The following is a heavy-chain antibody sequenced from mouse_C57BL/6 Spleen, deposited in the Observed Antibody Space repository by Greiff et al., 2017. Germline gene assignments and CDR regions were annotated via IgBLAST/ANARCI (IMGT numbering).Heavy chain of an antibody. D-gene: IGHD1-1*02. Sequence: EVQLQQSGPELVKPGASVKIPCKASGFKFTDYNMDWVKQSHGKSLEWIGDINPNNGGTIYNQKFKGKATLTVDKSSSTAYMELRSLTSEDTAFYYCAGVTGAWFAYWGQGTLVTVSA. CDR3: AGVTGAWFAY. V-gene: IGHV1-18*01. CDR2: INPNNGGT. J-gene: IGHJ3*01. CDR1: GFKFTDYN.